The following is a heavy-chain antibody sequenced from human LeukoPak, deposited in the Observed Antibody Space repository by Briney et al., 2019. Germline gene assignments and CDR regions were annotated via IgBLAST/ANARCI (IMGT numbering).Heavy chain of an antibody. Sequence: PGGSLRLSCAASGFTFNNYWMTWVRQAPGKGLEWVANIKQDANEKYYLDSVKGRFTISRDNAKNSLYLQMNSLRAEDTAVYYCARFVLPYFDWTPSGFDPWGQGTLVTVSS. V-gene: IGHV3-7*03. D-gene: IGHD3-9*01. J-gene: IGHJ5*02. CDR2: IKQDANEK. CDR3: ARFVLPYFDWTPSGFDP. CDR1: GFTFNNYW.